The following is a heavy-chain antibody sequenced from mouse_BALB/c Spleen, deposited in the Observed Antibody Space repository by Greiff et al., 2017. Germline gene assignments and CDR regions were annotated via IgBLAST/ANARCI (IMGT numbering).Heavy chain of an antibody. J-gene: IGHJ2*01. D-gene: IGHD4-1*01. CDR1: GFAFSSYD. V-gene: IGHV5-12-1*01. CDR2: ISSGGGST. Sequence: EVKLMESGGGLVKPGGSLKLSCAASGFAFSSYDMSWVRQTPEKRLEWVAYISSGGGSTYYPDTVKGRFTISRDNAKNTLYLQMSSLKSEDTAMYYCARQGNWENYFDYWGQGTTLTVSS. CDR3: ARQGNWENYFDY.